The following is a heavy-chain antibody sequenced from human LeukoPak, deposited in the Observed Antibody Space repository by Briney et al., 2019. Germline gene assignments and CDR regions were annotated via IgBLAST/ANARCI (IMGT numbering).Heavy chain of an antibody. CDR3: ARREVGATTFDY. CDR1: GGSISSSSYY. D-gene: IGHD1-26*01. J-gene: IGHJ4*02. CDR2: IYYSGST. Sequence: SETLSLTCTVSGGSISSSSYYWGWIRQPPVKGLEWIGSIYYSGSTYYNPSLKSRVTISVDTSKNQFSLKLSSVTAADTAVYYCARREVGATTFDYWGQGTLVTVSS. V-gene: IGHV4-39*01.